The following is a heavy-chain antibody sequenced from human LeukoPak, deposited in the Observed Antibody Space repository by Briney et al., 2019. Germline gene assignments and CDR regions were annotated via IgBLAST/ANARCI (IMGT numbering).Heavy chain of an antibody. V-gene: IGHV1-18*01. D-gene: IGHD3-3*01. Sequence: ASVKVSYKASGYTFSSYGISWVRQAPGQGLEWMGWISVYNGNTTYGQKFQDRLTMTTDRSTRTGYMELGSLRSDDTAVYYCARHRYDFWSDYTDWGQGTLVTVSS. CDR1: GYTFSSYG. CDR2: ISVYNGNT. J-gene: IGHJ4*02. CDR3: ARHRYDFWSDYTD.